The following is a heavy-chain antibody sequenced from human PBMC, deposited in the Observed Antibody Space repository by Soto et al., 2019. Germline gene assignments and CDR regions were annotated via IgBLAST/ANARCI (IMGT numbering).Heavy chain of an antibody. Sequence: GGSLRLSCVASGLTVSHNYMAWVRQAPETGLEWVSILYTEGTTYYADSVKGRFTISRDSSKNTLFLQMDSLRAEDTAVYYCVRPRPSGENYGMDVWGQGTTVTVSS. D-gene: IGHD3-16*01. J-gene: IGHJ6*02. V-gene: IGHV3-53*01. CDR1: GLTVSHNY. CDR2: LYTEGTT. CDR3: VRPRPSGENYGMDV.